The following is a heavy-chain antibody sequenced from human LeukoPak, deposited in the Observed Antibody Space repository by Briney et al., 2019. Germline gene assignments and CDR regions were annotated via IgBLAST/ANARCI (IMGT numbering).Heavy chain of an antibody. Sequence: SETLSLTCTVSGGSISSYYWSWIRQPPGKGLEWIGYIYYSGSTNYNPSLKSRVTISVDTSKNQFSLKLSSVTAADTAVYYCAREKPYYYDSSGFAQNWFDPWGQGTLVTVSS. V-gene: IGHV4-59*01. CDR1: GGSISSYY. CDR3: AREKPYYYDSSGFAQNWFDP. CDR2: IYYSGST. J-gene: IGHJ5*02. D-gene: IGHD3-22*01.